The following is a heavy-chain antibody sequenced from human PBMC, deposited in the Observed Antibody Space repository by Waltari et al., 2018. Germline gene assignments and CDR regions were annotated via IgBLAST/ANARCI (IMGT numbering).Heavy chain of an antibody. Sequence: QVQLQESGPGLVKPSETLSLTCAVSGYSISSGYYWGWIRQPPGKGLEWIGSIYHSGSTYYNPSLKSRVTISVDTSKNQFSLKLSSVTAADTAVYYCTRRHRSSSHYFDYWGQGTLVTVSS. V-gene: IGHV4-38-2*01. CDR2: IYHSGST. D-gene: IGHD6-6*01. CDR3: TRRHRSSSHYFDY. J-gene: IGHJ4*02. CDR1: GYSISSGYY.